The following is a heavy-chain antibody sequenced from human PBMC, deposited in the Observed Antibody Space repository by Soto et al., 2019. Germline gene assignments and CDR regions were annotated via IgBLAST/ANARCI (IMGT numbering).Heavy chain of an antibody. CDR3: ARVIGGDAFDI. CDR1: GFTFSSYG. D-gene: IGHD1-26*01. J-gene: IGHJ3*02. CDR2: IWYDGSNK. Sequence: QVQLVESGGGVVQPGRSLRLSCAASGFTFSSYGMHWVRQAPGKGLEWVAVIWYDGSNKYYADSVKGRFTISRDNSKKTLYLEMNSLRAEDTAVYYCARVIGGDAFDIWGQGTMVTVSS. V-gene: IGHV3-33*01.